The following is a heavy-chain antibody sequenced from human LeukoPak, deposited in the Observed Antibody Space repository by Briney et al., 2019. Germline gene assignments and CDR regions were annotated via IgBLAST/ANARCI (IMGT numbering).Heavy chain of an antibody. V-gene: IGHV1-69*04. Sequence: ASVKVSCKASGGTFSSYAISWVRQAPGQGLEWMGRIIPIFGIANYAQKFQGRVTITADKSTSTAYMELSSLRSEDTAVYYCAGERYSSSWETRYNWFDPRGQGTLVTVSS. CDR3: AGERYSSSWETRYNWFDP. J-gene: IGHJ5*02. CDR1: GGTFSSYA. CDR2: IIPIFGIA. D-gene: IGHD6-13*01.